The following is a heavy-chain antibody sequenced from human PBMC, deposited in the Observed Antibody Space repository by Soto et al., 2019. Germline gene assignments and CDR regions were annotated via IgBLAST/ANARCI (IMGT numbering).Heavy chain of an antibody. J-gene: IGHJ6*02. V-gene: IGHV1-46*01. Sequence: GASVKVSCKASGYTFTSYYLHWVRQAPGQGLEWMGIINPSGGSTSYAQKFQGRVTMTRDTSTRTVYMELSSLRSEDTAVYYCARRETSWVGPLSYGMDVWGQGTTVTVSS. D-gene: IGHD2-2*01. CDR1: GYTFTSYY. CDR3: ARRETSWVGPLSYGMDV. CDR2: INPSGGST.